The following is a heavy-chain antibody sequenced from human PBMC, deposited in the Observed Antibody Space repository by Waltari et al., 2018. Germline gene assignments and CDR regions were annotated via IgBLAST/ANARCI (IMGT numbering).Heavy chain of an antibody. CDR1: GFTFSGNL. Sequence: EVQLVESGGGLVHPGGSLRLSGATSGFTFSGNLMSWVRQAPGKRLEWLANIKPGGGDKSYVDSVKGRFTISRDDAKNSLYLQMNSLRAEDTAVYYCARDFRGGDDLFRGQGTLVTVSS. D-gene: IGHD4-17*01. CDR3: ARDFRGGDDLF. V-gene: IGHV3-7*01. J-gene: IGHJ4*02. CDR2: IKPGGGDK.